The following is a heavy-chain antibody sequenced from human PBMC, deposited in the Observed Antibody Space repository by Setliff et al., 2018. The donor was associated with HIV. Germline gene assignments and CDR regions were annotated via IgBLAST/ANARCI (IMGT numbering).Heavy chain of an antibody. J-gene: IGHJ4*02. D-gene: IGHD6-19*01. V-gene: IGHV3-66*02. CDR2: IYSDGST. CDR3: ARVLPYNSALDK. Sequence: GGSLRLSCAASGFTLSNTYMAWVRQAPGKRPEWVSTIYSDGSTYHADSVKGRFTLSRDTSKNTMFLQMNSLRHEDTALYYCARVLPYNSALDKWGQGTLVTVSS. CDR1: GFTLSNTY.